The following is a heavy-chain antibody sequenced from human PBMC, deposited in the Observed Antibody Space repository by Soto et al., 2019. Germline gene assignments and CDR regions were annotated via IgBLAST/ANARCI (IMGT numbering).Heavy chain of an antibody. CDR3: ARVRYYGSGSNRGAFDI. D-gene: IGHD3-10*01. J-gene: IGHJ3*02. Sequence: QVQLVQSGAEVKKPGSSVKVSCKASGGTFSSYTISWVRQAPGQGLEWMGRIIPILGIANYAQKFQGRVTITADKSTSTAYMELSSLISEDTAVYYCARVRYYGSGSNRGAFDIWGQGKMVTVSS. V-gene: IGHV1-69*02. CDR1: GGTFSSYT. CDR2: IIPILGIA.